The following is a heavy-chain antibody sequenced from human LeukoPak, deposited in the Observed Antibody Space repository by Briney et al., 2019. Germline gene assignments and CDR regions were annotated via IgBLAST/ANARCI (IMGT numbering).Heavy chain of an antibody. V-gene: IGHV7-4-1*02. CDR1: GGTFSSYA. J-gene: IGHJ4*02. Sequence: ASVKVSCKASGGTFSSYAISWVRQAPGQGPEWMGWINTNTGNPTYAQGFTGRFVFSLDTSVSTAYLQISSLKAEDTAVYYCARARVPGSAVTTDYWGQGTLVTVSS. CDR3: ARARVPGSAVTTDY. CDR2: INTNTGNP. D-gene: IGHD4-17*01.